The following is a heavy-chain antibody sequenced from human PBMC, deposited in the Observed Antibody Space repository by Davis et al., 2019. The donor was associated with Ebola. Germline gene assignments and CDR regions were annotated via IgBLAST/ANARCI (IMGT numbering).Heavy chain of an antibody. J-gene: IGHJ4*02. CDR2: SNSDGSST. V-gene: IGHV3-74*01. CDR1: GFTFSNYG. CDR3: ARWRNSTGRFDC. D-gene: IGHD1-1*01. Sequence: GESLKISCAATGFTFSNYGMHWVRQAPGKGLVWVSRSNSDGSSTTYADSVKGRFTISRDNAKNALYLQMNSLRVEDTAVYYCARWRNSTGRFDCWGQGTPVTVFS.